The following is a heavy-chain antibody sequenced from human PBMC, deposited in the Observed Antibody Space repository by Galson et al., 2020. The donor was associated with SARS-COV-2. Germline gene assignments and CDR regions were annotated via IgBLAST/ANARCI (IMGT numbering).Heavy chain of an antibody. D-gene: IGHD3-3*01. Sequence: SVKVSCKASGGTFSSYAISWVRQAPGQGLEWMGGIIPILGIANYAQKFQGRVTITADKSTSTAYMELSSLRSEDTAVYYCARGGWGKGTITILTHDYYYYYMDVWGKGTTVTVSS. CDR1: GGTFSSYA. V-gene: IGHV1-69*10. CDR3: ARGGWGKGTITILTHDYYYYYMDV. J-gene: IGHJ6*03. CDR2: IIPILGIA.